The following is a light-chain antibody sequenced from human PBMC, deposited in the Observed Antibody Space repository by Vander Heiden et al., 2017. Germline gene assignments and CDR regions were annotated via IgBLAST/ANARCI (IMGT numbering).Light chain of an antibody. Sequence: DMQMTQSPSTLSASVADRVTITCRAIQSISSWLAWYQQKPGKAPKLLIYKASSLESGVPSRFSGSGSGTEFTLTISSLQPDDFATYYCQQYNIYSTFGQGTKLEIK. J-gene: IGKJ1*01. CDR1: QSISSW. CDR3: QQYNIYST. CDR2: KAS. V-gene: IGKV1-5*03.